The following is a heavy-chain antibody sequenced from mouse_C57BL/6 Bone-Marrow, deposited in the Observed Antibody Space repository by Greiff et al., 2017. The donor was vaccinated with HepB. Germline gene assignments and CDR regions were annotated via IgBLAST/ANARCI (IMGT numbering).Heavy chain of an antibody. CDR1: GFTFSSYA. Sequence: EVKVVESGGGLVKPGGSLKLSCAASGFTFSSYAMSWVRQTPEKRLEWVATISDGGSYTYYPDNVKGRFTISRDNAKNNLYLQMSHLKSEDTAMYYCARDGGKDYWGQGTSVTVSS. J-gene: IGHJ4*01. V-gene: IGHV5-4*01. CDR3: ARDGGKDY. CDR2: ISDGGSYT.